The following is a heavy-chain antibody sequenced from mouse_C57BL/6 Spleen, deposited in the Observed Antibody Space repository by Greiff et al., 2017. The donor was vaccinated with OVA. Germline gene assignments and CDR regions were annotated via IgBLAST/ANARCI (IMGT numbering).Heavy chain of an antibody. V-gene: IGHV1-7*01. J-gene: IGHJ2*01. CDR2: INPSSGYT. D-gene: IGHD2-12*01. CDR1: GDNGKSDG. Sequence: QVQLQQSGAELAKPGASVKLSCKASGDNGKSDGMHWVKQRPGQGLEWIGYINPSSGYTKYNQKFKDKATLTADKSSSTAYMQLSSLTYEDSAVYYCANFYDVRDYWGQGTTLTVSS. CDR3: ANFYDVRDY.